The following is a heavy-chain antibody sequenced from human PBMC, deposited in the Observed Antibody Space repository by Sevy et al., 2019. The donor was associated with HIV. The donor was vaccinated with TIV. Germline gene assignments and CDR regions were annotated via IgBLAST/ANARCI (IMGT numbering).Heavy chain of an antibody. V-gene: IGHV4-39*01. CDR2: IYYYGNT. J-gene: IGHJ4*02. D-gene: IGHD3-16*01. CDR1: GGSISSGSFY. Sequence: SETPSLTCTVSGGSISSGSFYWGWFRQPPGKGLEWIGNIYYYGNTYYNPSLKGRVTMSVDMSKNQFSLRLTSVTAADTAVYYCASYGGPFKNWGQGILVTVSS. CDR3: ASYGGPFKN.